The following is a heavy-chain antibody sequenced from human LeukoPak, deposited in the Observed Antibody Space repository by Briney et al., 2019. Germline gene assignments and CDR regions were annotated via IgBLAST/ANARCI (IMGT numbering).Heavy chain of an antibody. Sequence: ASVKVSCKASGYTFTSYYMHWVRQAPGQGLEWMGIINPSGGGTSYAQKFQGRVTMTRDTSTSTVYMELSSLRSEDTAVYYCARPVGPVPYFDYWGQGTLVTVSS. D-gene: IGHD3-10*01. CDR2: INPSGGGT. CDR1: GYTFTSYY. CDR3: ARPVGPVPYFDY. V-gene: IGHV1-46*01. J-gene: IGHJ4*02.